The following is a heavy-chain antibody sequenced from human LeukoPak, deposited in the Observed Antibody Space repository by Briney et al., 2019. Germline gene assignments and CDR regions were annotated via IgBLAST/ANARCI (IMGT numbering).Heavy chain of an antibody. CDR1: GFSFSSYD. J-gene: IGHJ2*01. V-gene: IGHV3-13*01. Sequence: GGSLRLSCAASGFSFSSYDMHWVRQATGKGLEWVSAIGTAGDTYYPGSVKGRFTISRENAKNSLYLQMNSLRAGDTAVYYCARVRKYSGYYSWYFDLWGRGTLVTVSS. CDR3: ARVRKYSGYYSWYFDL. CDR2: IGTAGDT. D-gene: IGHD5-12*01.